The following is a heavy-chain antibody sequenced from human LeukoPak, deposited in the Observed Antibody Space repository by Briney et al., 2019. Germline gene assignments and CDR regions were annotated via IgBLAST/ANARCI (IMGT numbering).Heavy chain of an antibody. J-gene: IGHJ6*03. CDR1: GFSLSSYW. Sequence: GGSLRLSCAVSGFSLSSYWMSWVRQAPGRGLEWVANIKQDGSEKHYVDSVKGPFTISRDNAKNSLYLQMNSLRAEDTALYYCAREPHDFWSGNYMDVWGKGTTVTVSS. D-gene: IGHD3-3*01. V-gene: IGHV3-7*01. CDR2: IKQDGSEK. CDR3: AREPHDFWSGNYMDV.